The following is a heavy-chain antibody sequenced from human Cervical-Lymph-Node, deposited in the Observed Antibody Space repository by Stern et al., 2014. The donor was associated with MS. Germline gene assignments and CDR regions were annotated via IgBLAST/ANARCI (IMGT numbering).Heavy chain of an antibody. V-gene: IGHV5-51*03. J-gene: IGHJ3*02. D-gene: IGHD3-22*01. Sequence: VQLVESGAEVKKPGESLKISCKASRYSFNNYWIGWVRQMPGKGLEWMGIIDPGDSDTRYPPSFQGQVTISADKSINTAYLQWSSLKASDTAMYYCASTSNYYYDSSGPLDAFDIWGQGTMVTVSS. CDR3: ASTSNYYYDSSGPLDAFDI. CDR2: IDPGDSDT. CDR1: RYSFNNYW.